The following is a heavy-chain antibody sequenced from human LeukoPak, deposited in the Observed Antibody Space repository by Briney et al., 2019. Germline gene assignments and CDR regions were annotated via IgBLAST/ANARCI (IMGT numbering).Heavy chain of an antibody. Sequence: GGSLRLSCAASGFTFSSYAMSWVRQAPGKGLEWVANIKQDGSGTFYVDSVKGRFTISRDSAKNSLYLQMNSLRVEDTAVYYCARDLFDYWGRGTLVTVSS. V-gene: IGHV3-7*01. CDR3: ARDLFDY. CDR2: IKQDGSGT. J-gene: IGHJ4*02. CDR1: GFTFSSYA.